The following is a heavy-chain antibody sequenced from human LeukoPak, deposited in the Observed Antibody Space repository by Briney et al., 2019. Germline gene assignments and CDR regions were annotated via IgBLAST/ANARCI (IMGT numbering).Heavy chain of an antibody. V-gene: IGHV5-51*01. D-gene: IGHD2-15*01. CDR3: ARLGGPHSPFDI. J-gene: IGHJ3*02. Sequence: GESLKISCKSSGYSYTSYWIGWVRQMPGKGLEWMGIIYPGDSDTRYSRSFQGQVTISADKSLRTAYLQWRSLKASDTGIYFCARLGGPHSPFDIWGQGTMVTASS. CDR1: GYSYTSYW. CDR2: IYPGDSDT.